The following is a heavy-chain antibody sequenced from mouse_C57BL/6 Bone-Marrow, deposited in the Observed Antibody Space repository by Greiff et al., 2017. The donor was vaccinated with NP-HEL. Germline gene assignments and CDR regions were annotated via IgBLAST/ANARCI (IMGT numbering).Heavy chain of an antibody. CDR3: ARWYYYSTLMDY. D-gene: IGHD2-5*01. CDR2: INPSTGGT. Sequence: EVQGVESGPELVKPGASVKISCKASGYSFTGYYMNWVKQSPEKSLEWIGEINPSTGGTTYNQKFKAKATLTVDKSSSTAYMQLKSLTSEDSAVYYCARWYYYSTLMDYWGQGTSVTVSS. J-gene: IGHJ4*01. CDR1: GYSFTGYY. V-gene: IGHV1-42*01.